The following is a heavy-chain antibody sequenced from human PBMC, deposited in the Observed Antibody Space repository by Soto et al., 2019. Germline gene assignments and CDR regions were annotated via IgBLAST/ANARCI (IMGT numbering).Heavy chain of an antibody. CDR1: GVPITTFY. D-gene: IGHD3-16*01. V-gene: IGHV4-59*07. Sequence: QVQLQESGPALVRPSDSLSLMCSVSGVPITTFYWNWIRQAPGKGLEYIGYIYYGGSTHYNPALKSRVTISVDPANNEFSLKLRSVTAADTAAYYCARGQLMHYQYGLDVWGQGTTVIV. CDR3: ARGQLMHYQYGLDV. J-gene: IGHJ6*02. CDR2: IYYGGST.